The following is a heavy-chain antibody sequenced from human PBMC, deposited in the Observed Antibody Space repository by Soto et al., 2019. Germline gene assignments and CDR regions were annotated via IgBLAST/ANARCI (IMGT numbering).Heavy chain of an antibody. J-gene: IGHJ3*02. CDR2: ISGSGGNT. Sequence: EGSLRLSCAASGFTFSNYAMNWVRHAPGKGLEWVSVISGSGGNTNYADSVKGRFTISRDNSKNTLYVQMNSLRAEDTAVYYCARVLPPYYDILSGYYSLEAFDIWGQGTMVTVSS. CDR3: ARVLPPYYDILSGYYSLEAFDI. D-gene: IGHD3-9*01. CDR1: GFTFSNYA. V-gene: IGHV3-23*01.